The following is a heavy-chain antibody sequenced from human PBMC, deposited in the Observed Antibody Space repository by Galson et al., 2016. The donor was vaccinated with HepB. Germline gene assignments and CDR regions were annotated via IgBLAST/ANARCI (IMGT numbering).Heavy chain of an antibody. D-gene: IGHD4-17*01. V-gene: IGHV4-59*01. Sequence: ETLSLTCTVSGGSISRYYWSWIRQAPGKGLQWIGYVYDSGSTEYNPSLESRVTILLDTSRTRCPLKLRSVSAADTVVYYCARGARPPTAVMHRRGHLDRWGQGTLVTVSS. CDR3: ARGARPPTAVMHRRGHLDR. CDR2: VYDSGST. J-gene: IGHJ5*02. CDR1: GGSISRYY.